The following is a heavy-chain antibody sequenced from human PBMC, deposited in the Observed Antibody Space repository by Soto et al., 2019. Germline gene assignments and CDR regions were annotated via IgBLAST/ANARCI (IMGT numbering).Heavy chain of an antibody. Sequence: ASVKVSCKASGYSITCCAMHWVRQAPGQRLEWMGWINAGNGNTKYSQKFQGRVTITRDTSASTAYMELSSLRSEDTAVYYCARGVAGPLHWFDPWGQGTLVTVSS. J-gene: IGHJ5*02. CDR1: GYSITCCA. CDR2: INAGNGNT. V-gene: IGHV1-3*01. D-gene: IGHD6-19*01. CDR3: ARGVAGPLHWFDP.